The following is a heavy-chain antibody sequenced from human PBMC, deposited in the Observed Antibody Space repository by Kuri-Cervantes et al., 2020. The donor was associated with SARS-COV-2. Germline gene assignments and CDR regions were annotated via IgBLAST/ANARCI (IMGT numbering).Heavy chain of an antibody. V-gene: IGHV3-30-3*01. D-gene: IGHD3-16*02. CDR2: ISYDGSNK. Sequence: GESLKISCAASGFTFSSYAMHWVRQAPGKGLEWVAVISYDGSNKYYADSVKGRFTISRDNSKNTLYLQMNSLRAEDTAVYYCARSHYDYIWGSYRPEALDYWGQGTLVTVSS. CDR3: ARSHYDYIWGSYRPEALDY. CDR1: GFTFSSYA. J-gene: IGHJ4*02.